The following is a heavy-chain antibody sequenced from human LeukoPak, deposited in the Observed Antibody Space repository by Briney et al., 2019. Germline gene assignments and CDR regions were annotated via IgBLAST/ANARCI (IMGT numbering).Heavy chain of an antibody. CDR1: GFTVSSNY. Sequence: GGSLRLSCAASGFTVSSNYMSWVRQAPGKGLEWVSVIYSGGSTYYADSVKGRFTISRDNSKNTLYLQMNSLRAEDTAVYYCARNNYYDSSGYYSIYYYYYMDVWGKGTTVTVSS. CDR3: ARNNYYDSSGYYSIYYYYYMDV. CDR2: IYSGGST. V-gene: IGHV3-66*02. J-gene: IGHJ6*03. D-gene: IGHD3-22*01.